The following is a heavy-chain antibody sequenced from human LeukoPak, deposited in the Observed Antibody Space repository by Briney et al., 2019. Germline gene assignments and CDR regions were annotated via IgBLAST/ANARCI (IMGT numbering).Heavy chain of an antibody. Sequence: IPIFGTENYAQNVQGRVTITTDESTSTAYMELSSLRSEDTAVYYCARVGSYYGSGSHYYFDYWGQGTLVTVSS. V-gene: IGHV1-69*05. CDR2: IPIFGTE. CDR3: ARVGSYYGSGSHYYFDY. J-gene: IGHJ4*02. D-gene: IGHD3-10*01.